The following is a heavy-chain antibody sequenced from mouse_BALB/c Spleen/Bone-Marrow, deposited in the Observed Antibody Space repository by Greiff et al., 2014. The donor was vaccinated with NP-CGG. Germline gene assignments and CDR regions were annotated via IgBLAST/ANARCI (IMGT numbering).Heavy chain of an antibody. CDR1: GFTFTDYY. J-gene: IGHJ1*01. D-gene: IGHD2-1*01. Sequence: EVQLVESGGGLVQPGGSLRLSCATSGFTFTDYYMSWVRQPPGKALEWLGFIRSKANGYTTEYSASVKGRFTISRDNSQSILYLQMNTLRAEDSATYYWARDKNYGSYWYFDVWGAGTTVTVSS. V-gene: IGHV7-3*02. CDR3: ARDKNYGSYWYFDV. CDR2: IRSKANGYTT.